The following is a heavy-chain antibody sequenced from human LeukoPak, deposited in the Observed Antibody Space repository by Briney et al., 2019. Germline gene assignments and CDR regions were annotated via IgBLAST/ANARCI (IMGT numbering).Heavy chain of an antibody. J-gene: IGHJ6*03. Sequence: GGSLRLSCAASGLTFSDYNMNWVRQAPGQGLEWLSHIGGRTSTTYHADSVKGRFTISRDNAKNSLYLQMNGLSDEDTAVYYCARDRVYYMDVWGKGTTVTVSS. CDR3: ARDRVYYMDV. V-gene: IGHV3-48*02. CDR2: IGGRTSTT. CDR1: GLTFSDYN.